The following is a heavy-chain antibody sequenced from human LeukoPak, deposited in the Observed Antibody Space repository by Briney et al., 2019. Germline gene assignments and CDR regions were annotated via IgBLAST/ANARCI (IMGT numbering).Heavy chain of an antibody. CDR3: ARDGPLLVGGAFDI. J-gene: IGHJ3*02. CDR1: GVSINSSSW. CDR2: IGHSGGT. V-gene: IGHV4-4*02. D-gene: IGHD2-8*02. Sequence: SGTLSLTCAVYGVSINSSSWWSWARQSPGKGLEWIGDIGHSGGTNYNPSLKSRATISVDKSNTQVSLKLRSATAADTAVYYCARDGPLLVGGAFDIWGQGTMVTVSS.